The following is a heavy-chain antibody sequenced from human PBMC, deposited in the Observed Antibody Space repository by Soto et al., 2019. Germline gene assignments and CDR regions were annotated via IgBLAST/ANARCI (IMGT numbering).Heavy chain of an antibody. J-gene: IGHJ6*02. CDR1: GFTFSSYG. CDR2: IWYDGSNK. V-gene: IGHV3-33*01. Sequence: QVQLVESGGGVVQPGRSLRLSCAASGFTFSSYGMHWVRQAPGKGLEWVADIWYDGSNKYYADSVKGRFTISRDNSKNTMYLQMKSLRAEDTAVYYCARDGPGASGQGYYYGMDVWGQGTTVTVSS. D-gene: IGHD3-10*01. CDR3: ARDGPGASGQGYYYGMDV.